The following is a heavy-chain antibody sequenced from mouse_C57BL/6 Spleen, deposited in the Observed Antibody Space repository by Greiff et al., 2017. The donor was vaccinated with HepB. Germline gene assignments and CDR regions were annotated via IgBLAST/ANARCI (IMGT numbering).Heavy chain of an antibody. CDR3: ARSYGYDGAFDY. CDR1: GYTFTSYW. Sequence: QVQLQQPGAELVMPGASVKLSCKASGYTFTSYWMHWVKQRPGQGLEWIGEIDPSDSYTNYNQKFKGKSTLTVDKSSSTAYMELHSLTSEDSAVYFCARSYGYDGAFDYWGQGTTLTVSS. J-gene: IGHJ2*01. V-gene: IGHV1-69*01. D-gene: IGHD2-2*01. CDR2: IDPSDSYT.